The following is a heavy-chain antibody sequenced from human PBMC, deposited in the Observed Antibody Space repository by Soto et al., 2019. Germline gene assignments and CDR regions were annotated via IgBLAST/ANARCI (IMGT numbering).Heavy chain of an antibody. D-gene: IGHD6-13*01. CDR3: ASRIGSSWYYYYGMDV. J-gene: IGHJ6*02. CDR2: IYYSGST. V-gene: IGHV4-39*01. Sequence: SETLSLTCTVSGGSISSSSYYWGWIRQAPGKGLEWIGSIYYSGSTYYNPSLKSRVTISVDTSKNQFSLKLSSVTAADTAVYYCASRIGSSWYYYYGMDVWGQGTTVTVSS. CDR1: GGSISSSSYY.